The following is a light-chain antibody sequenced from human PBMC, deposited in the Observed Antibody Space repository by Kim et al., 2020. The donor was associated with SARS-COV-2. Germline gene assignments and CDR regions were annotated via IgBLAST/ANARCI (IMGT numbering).Light chain of an antibody. CDR2: YNS. J-gene: IGLJ3*02. CDR1: DFGTKS. V-gene: IGLV3-21*04. CDR3: QVWDSSSDWV. Sequence: SYELTQPPSVSVAPGKTARITCGGNDFGTKSVHWYQQRPGQAPVLVIYYNSDRPSGIPDRFSGSNSGNTATLTISRVEAGDEADYYCQVWDSSSDWVIGGGTQLTVL.